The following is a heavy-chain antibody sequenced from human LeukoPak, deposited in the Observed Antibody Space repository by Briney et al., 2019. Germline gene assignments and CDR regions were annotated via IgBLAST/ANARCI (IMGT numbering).Heavy chain of an antibody. V-gene: IGHV3-48*03. D-gene: IGHD6-6*01. CDR2: ISSSGSTI. Sequence: GGSLRLSCAASGFTFSSYEMNWVRQAPGKGLEWVSYISSSGSTIYYADSVKGRFTISRDNAKNSLYLQMNSLRAEDTALYYCAREQYSSSSLDYWGQGTLVTVSS. J-gene: IGHJ4*02. CDR1: GFTFSSYE. CDR3: AREQYSSSSLDY.